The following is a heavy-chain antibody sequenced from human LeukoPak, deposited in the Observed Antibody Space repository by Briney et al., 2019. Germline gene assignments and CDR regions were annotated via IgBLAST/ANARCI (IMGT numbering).Heavy chain of an antibody. J-gene: IGHJ4*02. CDR2: IYYTGST. D-gene: IGHD3-10*01. CDR1: GASISGYY. Sequence: AETLSLTCTVSGASISGYYWSWIRQPPGKGLGWIGYIYYTGSTYYNPSLKSRVTISVDTSKNQFSLKLSSVTAADTAVYYCARGYYGSGTAMGDYWGQGTLVTVSS. CDR3: ARGYYGSGTAMGDY. V-gene: IGHV4-59*12.